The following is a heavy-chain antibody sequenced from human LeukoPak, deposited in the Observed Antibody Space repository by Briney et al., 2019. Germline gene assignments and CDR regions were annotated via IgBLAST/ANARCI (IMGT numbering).Heavy chain of an antibody. D-gene: IGHD4-23*01. V-gene: IGHV4-38-2*02. CDR2: VYHSGT. Sequence: SETLSLTCTVSGYSIGSGHYWAWIRQPPGKGLEWIGCVYHSGTYYKSSLTSRVTISMDTSKNQFSLKLTSVTAAGSAFYYCARSTGGGGHDSWGQGTLVTVSS. CDR3: ARSTGGGGHDS. CDR1: GYSIGSGHY. J-gene: IGHJ5*01.